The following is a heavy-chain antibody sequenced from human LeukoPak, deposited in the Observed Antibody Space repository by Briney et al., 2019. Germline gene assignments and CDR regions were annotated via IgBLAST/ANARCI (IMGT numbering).Heavy chain of an antibody. D-gene: IGHD3-10*01. CDR3: ARRYGSGSFDY. V-gene: IGHV5-51*01. J-gene: IGHJ4*02. CDR1: GYSFSNYW. Sequence: RGESLKISCKVSGYSFSNYWIAWVRQMPGKGLECMGIIYPGDSDTRYSPSFQGQVTISADKSISTAYLQWSSLKASDTAMYYCARRYGSGSFDYWGQGTLVTVSS. CDR2: IYPGDSDT.